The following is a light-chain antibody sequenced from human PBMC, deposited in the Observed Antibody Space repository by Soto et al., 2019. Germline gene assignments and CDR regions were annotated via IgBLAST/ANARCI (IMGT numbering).Light chain of an antibody. Sequence: DMVFRRSRVTLSFSPGEGATLSCRAGQSVSSSQLAWYQQKPGQAPRLLVYGASSRATGIPERFSGSVSETDFTLSISRLEPEDFALYYCQHYGNSPLTFGEGTRLEIK. V-gene: IGKV3-20*01. CDR1: QSVSSSQ. CDR3: QHYGNSPLT. J-gene: IGKJ5*01. CDR2: GAS.